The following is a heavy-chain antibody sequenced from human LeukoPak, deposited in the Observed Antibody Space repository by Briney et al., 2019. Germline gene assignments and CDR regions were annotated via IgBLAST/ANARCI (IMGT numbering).Heavy chain of an antibody. J-gene: IGHJ4*02. D-gene: IGHD3-10*01. CDR3: ARDVRMVRGVIRD. Sequence: GGSLRLSCAASGFTFSSSAMSWVRQAPGKGLEWVAVISYDGSNKYYADSVKGRFTISRDNSKNTLYLQMNSLRAEDTAVYYCARDVRMVRGVIRDWGQGTLVTVSS. CDR1: GFTFSSSA. V-gene: IGHV3-30*04. CDR2: ISYDGSNK.